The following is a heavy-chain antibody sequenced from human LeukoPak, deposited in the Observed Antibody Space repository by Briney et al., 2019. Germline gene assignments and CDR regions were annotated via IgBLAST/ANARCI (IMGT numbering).Heavy chain of an antibody. V-gene: IGHV1-2*02. Sequence: GASVKVSCKASGYTFTGYYIHWVRQAPGQGLEWMGWINPNSGGTNYAQTLQGRVTMTRDTSISTAYMELSRLRSDDTAVYYCARYLMTTVTTLGMYVWGQGTTVTVSS. D-gene: IGHD4-17*01. CDR2: INPNSGGT. CDR1: GYTFTGYY. CDR3: ARYLMTTVTTLGMYV. J-gene: IGHJ6*02.